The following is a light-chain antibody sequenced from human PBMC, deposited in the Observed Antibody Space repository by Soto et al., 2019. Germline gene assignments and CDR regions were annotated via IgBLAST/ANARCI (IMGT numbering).Light chain of an antibody. CDR1: SSNIGAGYD. Sequence: VLTQPPSVSGAPGQRVTISCTGSSSNIGAGYDVHWYQQLPGTAPKLLIYGNINRPSGVPDRFSGSKSGTSASLAITGLQAEDEADYYCQSYDSSLSADYVFGTGTKLTVL. V-gene: IGLV1-40*01. CDR3: QSYDSSLSADYV. J-gene: IGLJ1*01. CDR2: GNI.